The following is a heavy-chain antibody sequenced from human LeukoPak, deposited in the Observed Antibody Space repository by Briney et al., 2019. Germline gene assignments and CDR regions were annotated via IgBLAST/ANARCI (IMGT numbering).Heavy chain of an antibody. CDR3: ASGSGNYYSYAMDV. CDR2: INHSGST. CDR1: GGSFSGYY. J-gene: IGHJ6*02. Sequence: SETQSLTCAVYGGSFSGYYWSWIRQPPGKGLEGIGEINHSGSTNYNPSLKSRVTISVDTSKNQFSLKLSSVAAADTAVYYCASGSGNYYSYAMDVWGQGTTVTVSS. V-gene: IGHV4-34*01.